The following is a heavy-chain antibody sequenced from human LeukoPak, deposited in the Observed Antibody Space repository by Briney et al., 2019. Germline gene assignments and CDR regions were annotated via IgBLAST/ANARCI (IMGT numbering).Heavy chain of an antibody. Sequence: GGSLRLACAAAGFTFGSYSMNWVRQAPRELLEWDSYISGSSSTIYYANSVKGRFTISRDNAKNSLYLQMNSLRAEDTAVYYCARQRAGFTVTTSDYWGQGTLVTVSS. CDR2: ISGSSSTI. J-gene: IGHJ4*02. CDR1: GFTFGSYS. D-gene: IGHD4-17*01. CDR3: ARQRAGFTVTTSDY. V-gene: IGHV3-48*01.